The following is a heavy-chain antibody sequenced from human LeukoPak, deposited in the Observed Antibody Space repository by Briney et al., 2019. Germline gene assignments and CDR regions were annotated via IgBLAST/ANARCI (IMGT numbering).Heavy chain of an antibody. J-gene: IGHJ4*02. CDR2: ISSSGSTS. V-gene: IGHV3-23*01. CDR1: GFTFSDYY. CDR3: AKDGLGGYGSSWFFDS. D-gene: IGHD6-13*01. Sequence: GGSLRLSCAASGFTFSDYYMSWLRQAPGKGLEWVSPISSSGSTSYYADSVKGRFTISRDHSNNTLFLQMNSLRAEDTALYYCAKDGLGGYGSSWFFDSWGQGALVTVSS.